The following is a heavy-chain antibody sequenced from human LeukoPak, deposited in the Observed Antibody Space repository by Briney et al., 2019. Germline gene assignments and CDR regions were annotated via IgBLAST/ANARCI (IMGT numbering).Heavy chain of an antibody. CDR1: RYTFTSYG. CDR3: ARDNIAGRITSDS. D-gene: IGHD6-6*01. Sequence: ASVTVSCKPSRYTFTSYGISCVRQAPGQGPEGMGWITTAKGNTTSAQNHQGRVTMTTDTSTSTAYMELTNLRTDDTAVYYCARDNIAGRITSDSWGQRALVTASS. CDR2: ITTAKGNT. J-gene: IGHJ5*01. V-gene: IGHV1-18*04.